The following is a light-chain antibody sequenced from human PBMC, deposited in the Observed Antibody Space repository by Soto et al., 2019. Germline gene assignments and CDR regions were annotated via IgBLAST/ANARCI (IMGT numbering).Light chain of an antibody. Sequence: EIVLTQSPGTLSLSPGERATLSCRASQIVDSGHLAWYQQKPGQAPRLLIYTTFNRATGIPDRFSGSGSGTDSTLTISRLEPEDFALYFCQQYAGSPFTFGGGTRVEIK. CDR2: TTF. CDR1: QIVDSGH. J-gene: IGKJ4*01. V-gene: IGKV3-20*01. CDR3: QQYAGSPFT.